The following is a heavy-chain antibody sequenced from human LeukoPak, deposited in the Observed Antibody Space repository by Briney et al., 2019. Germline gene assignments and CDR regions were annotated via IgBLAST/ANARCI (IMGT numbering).Heavy chain of an antibody. Sequence: GGSLRLSCAASGFTFSSYSMNWVRLAPGKGLEWVSSISSSSSYIYYADSVKGRFTISRDNAKNSLYLQMNSLRAEDTAVYYCARDDYYDSSGASVGYYGMDVWGQGTTVTVSS. V-gene: IGHV3-21*01. D-gene: IGHD3-22*01. J-gene: IGHJ6*02. CDR1: GFTFSSYS. CDR3: ARDDYYDSSGASVGYYGMDV. CDR2: ISSSSSYI.